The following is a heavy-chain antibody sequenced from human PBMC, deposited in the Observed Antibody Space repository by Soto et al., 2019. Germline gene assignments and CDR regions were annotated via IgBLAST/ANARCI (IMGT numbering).Heavy chain of an antibody. CDR3: ARDKSLSIAAAGTWFDP. V-gene: IGHV1-18*04. Sequence: QVQLVQSGAEVKKPGASVKVSCKTSGYTFTSYGISWVRQAPGQGLEWMGWISAYNGNTNYAQKLQGRVTMTTDTSTSTAYMELRSLRSYDTAVYYRARDKSLSIAAAGTWFDPWGQGTLVTVSS. CDR2: ISAYNGNT. D-gene: IGHD6-13*01. CDR1: GYTFTSYG. J-gene: IGHJ5*02.